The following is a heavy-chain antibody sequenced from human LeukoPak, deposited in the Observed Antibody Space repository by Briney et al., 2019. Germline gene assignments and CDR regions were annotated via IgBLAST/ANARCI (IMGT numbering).Heavy chain of an antibody. CDR1: GFTFSSYS. CDR3: ARGRDGYNYYPDY. CDR2: ISSSSSYI. Sequence: GGSLRLSCAAPGFTFSSYSMNWVRQAPGKGLEWVSSISSSSSYIYYADSVKGRFTISRDNAKNSLYLQMNSLRAEDTAVYYCARGRDGYNYYPDYWGQGTLVTVSS. J-gene: IGHJ4*02. D-gene: IGHD5-24*01. V-gene: IGHV3-21*01.